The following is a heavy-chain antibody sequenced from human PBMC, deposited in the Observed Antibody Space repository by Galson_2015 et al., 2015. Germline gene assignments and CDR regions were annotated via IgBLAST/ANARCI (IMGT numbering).Heavy chain of an antibody. J-gene: IGHJ3*02. CDR1: GFTFSSYG. CDR3: AKGADPLPFDI. Sequence: SLRLSCAASGFTFSSYGMHWVRQAPGKGLEWVAVISYDGSNKYYADSVKGRFTISRDNSKNTLYLQMNSLRAEDTAVYYCAKGADPLPFDIWGQGTMVTVSS. V-gene: IGHV3-30*18. CDR2: ISYDGSNK.